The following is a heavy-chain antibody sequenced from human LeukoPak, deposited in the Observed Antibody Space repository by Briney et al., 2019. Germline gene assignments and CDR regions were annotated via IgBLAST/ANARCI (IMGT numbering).Heavy chain of an antibody. CDR2: ISWNRGSI. CDR1: GFILNIFA. J-gene: IGHJ4*01. CDR3: AKDNRRHYTSGPNPDTLH. Sequence: SGGSLRLSCARFGFILNIFAMHWVRHPPGRGLEWVAGISWNRGSIDYADSVKGRFTISRENAKNSLYLQMNRLRVEDTAFYYCAKDNRRHYTSGPNPDTLHWGQGAPVTAS. V-gene: IGHV3-9*01. D-gene: IGHD6-19*01.